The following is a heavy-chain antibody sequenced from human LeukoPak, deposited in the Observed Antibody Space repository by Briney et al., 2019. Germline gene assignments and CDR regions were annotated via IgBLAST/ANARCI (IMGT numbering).Heavy chain of an antibody. CDR1: GGSVSSGSYY. Sequence: SETLSLTCTVSGGSVSSGSYYWSWIRQPAGKGLEWIGRIYTSGSTNYNPSLKSRVTISVDTSKNQFSLKLSSVTAADTAVYYCAREAYEGYYFDYWGQGTLVTVSS. D-gene: IGHD5-12*01. V-gene: IGHV4-61*02. CDR2: IYTSGST. CDR3: AREAYEGYYFDY. J-gene: IGHJ4*02.